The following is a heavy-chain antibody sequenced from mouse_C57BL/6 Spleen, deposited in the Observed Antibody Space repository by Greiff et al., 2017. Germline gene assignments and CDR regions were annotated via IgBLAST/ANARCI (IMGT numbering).Heavy chain of an antibody. D-gene: IGHD1-1*01. V-gene: IGHV5-4*01. J-gene: IGHJ3*01. CDR1: GFTFSSYA. CDR3: ARDRGSSQAWFAY. CDR2: ISDGGSYT. Sequence: EVQLVESGGGLVKPGGSLKLSCAASGFTFSSYAMSWVRQTPEKRLEWVATISDGGSYTYYPDNVKGRFTISRDKAKNNLYLQMSHLKSEDTAMYYCARDRGSSQAWFAYWGQGTLVTVSA.